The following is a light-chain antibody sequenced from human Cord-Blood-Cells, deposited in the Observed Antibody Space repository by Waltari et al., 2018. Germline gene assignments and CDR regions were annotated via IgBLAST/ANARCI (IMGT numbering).Light chain of an antibody. V-gene: IGKV1-39*01. CDR3: QQSYSTPHT. J-gene: IGKJ2*01. Sequence: THMPQSPSHRSATAGDRVTITCRASQSISSYLNWYQQKPGKPPKLLIYAATSLQSGVPSRFSGSGSGTDFTLTISSLQPEDFATYYCQQSYSTPHTFGQGTKLEIK. CDR2: AAT. CDR1: QSISSY.